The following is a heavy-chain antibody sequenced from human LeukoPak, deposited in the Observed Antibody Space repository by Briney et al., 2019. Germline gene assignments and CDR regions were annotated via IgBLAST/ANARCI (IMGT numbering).Heavy chain of an antibody. CDR3: ARDNPDYYYYMDV. CDR1: GFTFSSYS. V-gene: IGHV3-21*01. J-gene: IGHJ6*03. CDR2: ISSSSSYI. Sequence: PGGSLGLSCAASGFTFSSYSMNWVRQAPGKGLEWVSSISSSSSYIYYADSVKGRFTISRDNAKNSLYLQMNSLRAEDTAVYSCARDNPDYYYYMDVSGKGTTVTVSS.